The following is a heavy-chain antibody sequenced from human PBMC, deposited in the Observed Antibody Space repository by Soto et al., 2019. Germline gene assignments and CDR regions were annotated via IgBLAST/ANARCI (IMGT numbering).Heavy chain of an antibody. J-gene: IGHJ4*02. D-gene: IGHD3-10*01. V-gene: IGHV3-23*01. CDR1: GFIFNNYA. CDR2: ISGTGEST. CDR3: AKRRSYGDFDY. Sequence: EVQLLESGGDLVQPGGSLRLSCTASGFIFNNYAMNWVRQAPGKGLEWVSSISGTGESTLYADSVRGRFTISRDNSNNTLSLQMNGLRAEDSAVYYCAKRRSYGDFDYCGQGTLVTVSS.